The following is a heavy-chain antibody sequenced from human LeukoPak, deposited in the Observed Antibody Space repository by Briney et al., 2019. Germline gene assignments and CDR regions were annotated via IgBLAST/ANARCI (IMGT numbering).Heavy chain of an antibody. D-gene: IGHD6-19*01. V-gene: IGHV1-69*05. CDR2: IIPIFGTA. CDR3: ARGIAVAGTRPYYYYMDV. Sequence: SVKVSCKASGGTFSSYAISWVRQAPGQGLEWMGGIIPIFGTANYAQEFQGRVTITTDESTSTAYMELSSLRSEDTAVYYCARGIAVAGTRPYYYYMDVWGKGTTVTVSS. J-gene: IGHJ6*03. CDR1: GGTFSSYA.